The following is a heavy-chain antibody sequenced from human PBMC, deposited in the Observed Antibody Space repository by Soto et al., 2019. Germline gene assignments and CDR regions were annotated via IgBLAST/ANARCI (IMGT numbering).Heavy chain of an antibody. CDR1: GFTFSSYG. V-gene: IGHV3-30*18. CDR3: AKDQGDGYNYSDY. Sequence: GGSLRLSCAASGFTFSSYGMHWVRQAPGKGLEWVAVISYDGSNKYYADSVKGRFTISRDNSKNTLYLQMNSLRAEDTAVYYCAKDQGDGYNYSDYWGQGNLLTVSS. D-gene: IGHD5-18*01. CDR2: ISYDGSNK. J-gene: IGHJ4*02.